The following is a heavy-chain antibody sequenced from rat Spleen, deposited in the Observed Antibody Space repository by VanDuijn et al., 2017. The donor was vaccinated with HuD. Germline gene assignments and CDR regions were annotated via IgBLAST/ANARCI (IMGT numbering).Heavy chain of an antibody. CDR1: GFTFSDYY. D-gene: IGHD1-2*01. J-gene: IGHJ2*01. Sequence: EVQLVESDGGLVQPGRSLKLSCAASGFTFSDYYMAWVRQAPTKGLEWVATISYDGSSTYYRDSVKGRFTISRDNAKSTLYLQMDSLRSEDTATYYCARETNYIYPYWGQGVMVTVSS. CDR2: ISYDGSST. V-gene: IGHV5-7*01. CDR3: ARETNYIYPY.